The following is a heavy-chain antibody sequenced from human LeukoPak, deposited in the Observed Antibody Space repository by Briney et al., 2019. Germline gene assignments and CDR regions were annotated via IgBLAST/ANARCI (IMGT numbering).Heavy chain of an antibody. V-gene: IGHV3-23*01. D-gene: IGHD7-27*01. J-gene: IGHJ4*02. CDR2: ITTGDGNT. CDR1: GFTFSGYT. Sequence: GGSLRLSCTASGFTFSGYTMTWVRQAPGKGLKWVSTITTGDGNTYYADSVKGRFTVSRDDSKNTLYLQMNSLRAEDTAVYYCAKDGGLWVSAHWGDSWGRGTLVTVSS. CDR3: AKDGGLWVSAHWGDS.